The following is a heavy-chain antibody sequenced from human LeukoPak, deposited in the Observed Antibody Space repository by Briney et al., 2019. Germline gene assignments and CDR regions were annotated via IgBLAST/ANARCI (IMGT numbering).Heavy chain of an antibody. CDR1: GYTFTSYG. D-gene: IGHD2-2*02. Sequence: ASVKVSCKASGYTFTSYGISWVRQAPGQGLEWMGWISAYNGNTNYAQKLQGRVTMTTDTSTSTACMELRSLRSDDTAVYYCARDSCSSTSCYRVINVGWFDPWGQGTLVTVSS. CDR3: ARDSCSSTSCYRVINVGWFDP. CDR2: ISAYNGNT. J-gene: IGHJ5*02. V-gene: IGHV1-18*01.